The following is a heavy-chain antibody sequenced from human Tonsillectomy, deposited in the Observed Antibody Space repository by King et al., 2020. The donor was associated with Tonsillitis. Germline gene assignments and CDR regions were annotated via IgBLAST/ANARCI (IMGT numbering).Heavy chain of an antibody. CDR2: IRTKANNYAT. V-gene: IGHV3-73*02. CDR3: TTWNKVDSFACDL. Sequence: VQLVESGGGLVQPGGSLKLSCAASGFTFSGSAMHWVRQASGKGLEWVGRIRTKANNYATAYAASVKGRFTISRDDSKNTAYLQMNSLKTEDTAVYYCTTWNKVDSFACDLGGQGKMVTV. J-gene: IGHJ3*01. D-gene: IGHD5-12*01. CDR1: GFTFSGSA.